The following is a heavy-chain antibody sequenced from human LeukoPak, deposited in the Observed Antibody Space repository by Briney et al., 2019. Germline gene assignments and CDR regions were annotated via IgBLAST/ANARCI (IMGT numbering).Heavy chain of an antibody. CDR2: IRYDGSNK. J-gene: IGHJ4*02. CDR1: GFTFSSYG. D-gene: IGHD6-13*01. V-gene: IGHV3-30*02. CDR3: ARPSGSSWYRRLDY. Sequence: GGSLGLSCAGSGFTFSSYGMHGVRQAPGKGLEGVEFIRYDGSNKYYADSVKGRFTISRDNSKNTLYLQMNSLRAEDTAVYYCARPSGSSWYRRLDYWGQGTLVTVSS.